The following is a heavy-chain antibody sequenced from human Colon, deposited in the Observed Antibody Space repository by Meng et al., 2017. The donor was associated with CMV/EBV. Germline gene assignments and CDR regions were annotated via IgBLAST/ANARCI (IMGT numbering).Heavy chain of an antibody. J-gene: IGHJ4*02. CDR2: ISTTGSST. V-gene: IGHV3-23*01. CDR1: GFIFSNYA. D-gene: IGHD7-27*01. CDR3: ARQNWGPYFDS. Sequence: GESLKISCAGSGFIFSNYAMTWVRQAPGKGLEWVSTISTTGSSTNYADSAKGRFTISRDNSKNTLYLQMNTLRAEDTAVYYCARQNWGPYFDSWGQGTLVTVSS.